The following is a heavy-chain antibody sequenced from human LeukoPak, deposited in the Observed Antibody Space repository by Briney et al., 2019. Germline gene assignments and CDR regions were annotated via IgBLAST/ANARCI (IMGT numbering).Heavy chain of an antibody. D-gene: IGHD2/OR15-2a*01. Sequence: GGSLRLSCAASGFDFRDRLMSWVRLAPGRGLEWVSSISRSSGSIFYADSLRGRFVISRDNARNSLYLQMSSLRLDDTAIYFCARGPLGCNSAACHFGAFDVWGQGALVTVSS. V-gene: IGHV3-21*04. CDR1: GFDFRDRL. CDR3: ARGPLGCNSAACHFGAFDV. J-gene: IGHJ3*01. CDR2: ISRSSGSI.